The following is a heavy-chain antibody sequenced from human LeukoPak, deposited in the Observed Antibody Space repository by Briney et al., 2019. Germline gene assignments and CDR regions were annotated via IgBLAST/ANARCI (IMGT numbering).Heavy chain of an antibody. Sequence: PGGSLRLSCAASGSTFSSYSMNWVRQAPGRGLEWVSSISSSSSYIYYADSVKGRFTISRDNAKNSLYLQMNSLRAEDTAVYYCARDGDYGAYFDYWGQGTLVTVSS. V-gene: IGHV3-21*01. CDR3: ARDGDYGAYFDY. D-gene: IGHD4-17*01. CDR1: GSTFSSYS. CDR2: ISSSSSYI. J-gene: IGHJ4*02.